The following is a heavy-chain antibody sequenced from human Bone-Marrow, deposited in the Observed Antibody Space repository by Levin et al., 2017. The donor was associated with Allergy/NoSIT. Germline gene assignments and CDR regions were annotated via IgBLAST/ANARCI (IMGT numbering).Heavy chain of an antibody. Sequence: SETLSLTCTVSGGSISSDYWSWIRQTPGKGLEWIGYIHFSGSTNNNPSLKSRVTTSIDTSKNQFSLKLTSVTPADTAVYYCARDCGSTGCYGFFQNWGQGTLVTVSS. CDR1: GGSISSDY. CDR2: IHFSGST. D-gene: IGHD2-2*01. J-gene: IGHJ1*01. V-gene: IGHV4-59*01. CDR3: ARDCGSTGCYGFFQN.